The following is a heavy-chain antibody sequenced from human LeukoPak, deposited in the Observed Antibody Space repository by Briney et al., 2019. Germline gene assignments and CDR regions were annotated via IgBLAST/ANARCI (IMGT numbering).Heavy chain of an antibody. CDR1: GGIFSSYA. CDR3: AREGVRTTDFDY. CDR2: IIPIFGTA. V-gene: IGHV1-69*05. D-gene: IGHD3-10*01. J-gene: IGHJ4*02. Sequence: SVKVSCKASGGIFSSYAISWVRQAPGQGLEWMGRIIPIFGTANYAQKFQGRVTITTDESTSTAYMELSSLRSEDTAVYYCAREGVRTTDFDYWGQGTLATVSS.